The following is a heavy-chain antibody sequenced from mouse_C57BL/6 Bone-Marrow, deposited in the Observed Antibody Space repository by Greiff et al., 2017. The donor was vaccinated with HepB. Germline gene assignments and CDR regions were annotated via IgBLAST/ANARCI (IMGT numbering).Heavy chain of an antibody. CDR1: GYTFTDYN. CDR2: INPNNGGT. D-gene: IGHD1-1*01. V-gene: IGHV1-22*01. Sequence: EVQLQQSGPELVKPGASVKMSCKASGYTFTDYNMHWVKQSHGKSLEWIGYINPNNGGTSYNQKFKGKATLTVNKSSSTAYVELRSLTSEDSAVYYCARSRSTHWYFDVWGTGTTVTVSS. CDR3: ARSRSTHWYFDV. J-gene: IGHJ1*03.